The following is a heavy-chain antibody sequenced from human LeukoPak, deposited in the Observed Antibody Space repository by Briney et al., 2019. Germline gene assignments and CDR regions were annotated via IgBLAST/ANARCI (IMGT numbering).Heavy chain of an antibody. CDR1: GGSISSSSYY. D-gene: IGHD2-15*01. Sequence: SETLSLTCTVSGGSISSSSYYWGWIRQPPGKGLEWIGSIYYSGSTYYNPSLKSRVTISVDTSKNQFSLKLSSVTAADTAVYYCARKGAAVADRDNWFDPWGQGTLVTVSS. V-gene: IGHV4-39*07. CDR3: ARKGAAVADRDNWFDP. CDR2: IYYSGST. J-gene: IGHJ5*02.